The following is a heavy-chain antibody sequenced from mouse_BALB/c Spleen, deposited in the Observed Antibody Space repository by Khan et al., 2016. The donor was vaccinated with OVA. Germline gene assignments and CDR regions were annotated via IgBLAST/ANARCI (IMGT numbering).Heavy chain of an antibody. V-gene: IGHV3-2*02. Sequence: EVQLQESGPGLVKPSQSLSLTCTVTGYSITSDYAWNWIRQFPGNKLEWMGYISSTGSTSYNPSLKGRIFITRDTPKNQFFLHLNSVTTEDTATYYSARSLYYSDCYALDYWGQGASVTVSA. CDR2: ISSTGST. CDR1: GYSITSDYA. D-gene: IGHD2-13*01. J-gene: IGHJ4*01. CDR3: ARSLYYSDCYALDY.